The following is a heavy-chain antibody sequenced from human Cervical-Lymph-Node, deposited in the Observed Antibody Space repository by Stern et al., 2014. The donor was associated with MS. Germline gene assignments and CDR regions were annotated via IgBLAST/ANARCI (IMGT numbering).Heavy chain of an antibody. CDR2: IWYDGSNR. CDR3: AREGGNTAEYFQH. J-gene: IGHJ1*01. V-gene: IGHV3-33*01. D-gene: IGHD4-23*01. CDR1: GFTFSSSG. Sequence: QLVQSGGGVVQPGRSLRLSCAASGFTFSSSGMHWVRQAPGKGLEWLAIIWYDGSNRYYADSVKGRFTISRDNSKNTLYLQMNSLRAEDTAVYYCAREGGNTAEYFQHWGQGTLVTVSS.